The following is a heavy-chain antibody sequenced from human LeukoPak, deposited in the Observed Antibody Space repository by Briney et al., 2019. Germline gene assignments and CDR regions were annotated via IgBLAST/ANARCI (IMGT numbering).Heavy chain of an antibody. Sequence: SVKVSCKASGGTFSSYAISGVRQPPGQGLEWMGRIIPIFGTANYAQKFQGRVTTTTDESTSTAYMELSSLRSEDTAVYYCARDRGNWNDMNWFDPWGQGTLVTVSS. V-gene: IGHV1-69*05. CDR1: GGTFSSYA. CDR2: IIPIFGTA. J-gene: IGHJ5*02. D-gene: IGHD1-1*01. CDR3: ARDRGNWNDMNWFDP.